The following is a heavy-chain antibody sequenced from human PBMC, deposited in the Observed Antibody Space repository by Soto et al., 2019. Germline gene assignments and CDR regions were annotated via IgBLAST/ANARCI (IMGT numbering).Heavy chain of an antibody. Sequence: PGESLKISCKGFGYSFTSYWIGWVRQMPGKGLEWMGIIYPGDSDTRYSPSFQGQVTFSVDKSINTAYLQWRSLKASDTAMFYCAGFVGAVAAQYADYWGQGTLVTVSS. CDR3: AGFVGAVAAQYADY. J-gene: IGHJ4*02. D-gene: IGHD6-19*01. V-gene: IGHV5-51*01. CDR2: IYPGDSDT. CDR1: GYSFTSYW.